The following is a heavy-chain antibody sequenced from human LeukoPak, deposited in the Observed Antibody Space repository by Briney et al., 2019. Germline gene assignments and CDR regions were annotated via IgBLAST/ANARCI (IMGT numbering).Heavy chain of an antibody. Sequence: PGGSLRLSCAASGFTFSSYAMSWVRQAPGKGLEWVSAISGSGGSTYYADSVKGRFTISRDNSKNTLYLQTNSLRAEDTAVYYCAKGGIVVVPAAPYNWFDPWGQGTLVTVSS. CDR2: ISGSGGST. CDR1: GFTFSSYA. CDR3: AKGGIVVVPAAPYNWFDP. V-gene: IGHV3-23*01. D-gene: IGHD2-2*01. J-gene: IGHJ5*02.